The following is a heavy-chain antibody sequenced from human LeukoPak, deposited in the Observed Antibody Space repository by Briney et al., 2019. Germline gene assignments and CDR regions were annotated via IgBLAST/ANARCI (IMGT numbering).Heavy chain of an antibody. D-gene: IGHD6-13*01. J-gene: IGHJ5*02. V-gene: IGHV4-39*07. CDR3: VRSPKGAAVTANWFDP. CDR2: IYYNGHT. CDR1: GGSISGASIRGTTYY. Sequence: SETLSLTCTISGGSISGASIRGTTYYWGCVRQPPGKGLEWIGSIYYNGHTFFNPSLKSRVTMSLDTSRNQVSLKLSSVTAADTAVYYCVRSPKGAAVTANWFDPWGQGTLVTVSS.